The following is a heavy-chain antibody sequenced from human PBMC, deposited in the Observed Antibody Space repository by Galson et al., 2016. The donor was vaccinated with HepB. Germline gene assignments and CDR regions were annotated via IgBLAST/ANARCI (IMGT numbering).Heavy chain of an antibody. Sequence: SVKVSCKGSGYTFTIYDVHWVRQASGQGLEWLGWMNPNRGNTGYAQNLQGRVSMTTNTSITTAYLELSRLTSADTAVYYCAIGYQTNDPPDHWGQGTLVTVSS. CDR1: GYTFTIYD. V-gene: IGHV1-8*01. D-gene: IGHD1-1*01. CDR3: AIGYQTNDPPDH. CDR2: MNPNRGNT. J-gene: IGHJ4*02.